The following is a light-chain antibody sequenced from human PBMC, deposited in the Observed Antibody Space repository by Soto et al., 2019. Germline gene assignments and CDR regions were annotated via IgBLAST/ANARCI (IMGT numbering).Light chain of an antibody. Sequence: QSVLTQPPSVSGAPGQRVTISCTGSSSNIGAGYDVHWYQQLPGTAPKLLIYGNSNRPSGVPDRFSGSKSGTSASLAITGLQAEDEADYYGQSYDSSLSGYVVFGGGTTVTVL. J-gene: IGLJ2*01. V-gene: IGLV1-40*01. CDR3: QSYDSSLSGYVV. CDR1: SSNIGAGYD. CDR2: GNS.